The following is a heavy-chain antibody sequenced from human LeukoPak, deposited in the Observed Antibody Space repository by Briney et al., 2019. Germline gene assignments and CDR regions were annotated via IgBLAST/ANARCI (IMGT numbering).Heavy chain of an antibody. V-gene: IGHV4-39*01. D-gene: IGHD2-2*02. Sequence: PETLSLTCAVSGDSISSSSYSWGWIRQPPGKGLEWIGSIYYSGSTYHNPSLKSRVTISVDTSKNQFFLKLSSVTAADTAVYYCARHSDCVTSSCYTGYFDYWGQGTLVTVSS. CDR2: IYYSGST. CDR3: ARHSDCVTSSCYTGYFDY. CDR1: GDSISSSSYS. J-gene: IGHJ4*02.